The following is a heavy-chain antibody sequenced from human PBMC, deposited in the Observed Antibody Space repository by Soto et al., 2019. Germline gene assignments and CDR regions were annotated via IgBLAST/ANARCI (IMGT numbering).Heavy chain of an antibody. J-gene: IGHJ6*04. V-gene: IGHV1-8*01. Sequence: QVQLVQSGAEVKKPGASVKVSCKASGYTFTSYDINWVRQATGQGLEWMGWMNPNSGNTGYAQKFQGRVTMTRNTSISTAYMELSSLRSEDTAVYYCARGQFDFWSGYLTNYYYYYGMDVWGKGTTVTVSS. CDR1: GYTFTSYD. CDR2: MNPNSGNT. D-gene: IGHD3-3*01. CDR3: ARGQFDFWSGYLTNYYYYYGMDV.